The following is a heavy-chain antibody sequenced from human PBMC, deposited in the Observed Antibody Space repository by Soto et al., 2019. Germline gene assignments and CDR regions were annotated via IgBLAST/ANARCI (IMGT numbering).Heavy chain of an antibody. CDR2: KYHSGDT. V-gene: IGHV4-38-2*01. CDR1: GYSISTGYY. Sequence: PSDTLSLTCGVSGYSISTGYYWGWIRQPPGKGLEWIGSKYHSGDTFYKMSLKSRATISIDTSKNQFSLKLTSVTAADTAVYYCARDAGSFDFWGQGILVTVSS. CDR3: ARDAGSFDF. J-gene: IGHJ4*02.